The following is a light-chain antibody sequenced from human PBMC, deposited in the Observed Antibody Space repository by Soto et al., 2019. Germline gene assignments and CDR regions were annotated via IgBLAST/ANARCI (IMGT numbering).Light chain of an antibody. J-gene: IGLJ1*01. CDR1: SSDDGGYKY. V-gene: IGLV2-8*01. CDR2: EVN. Sequence: QSARAQPPSASGSPGQSVTISCTGTSSDDGGYKYVSWYQQHPGKAPKLMIFEVNKRPSGVPDRFSGSKSGNTASLTVSGLQAEDEADYYCSSYAGINNLGVFGTGTKVTVL. CDR3: SSYAGINNLGV.